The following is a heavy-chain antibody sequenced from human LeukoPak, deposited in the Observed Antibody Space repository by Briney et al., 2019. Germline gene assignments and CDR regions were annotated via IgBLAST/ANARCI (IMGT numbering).Heavy chain of an antibody. J-gene: IGHJ2*01. V-gene: IGHV4-4*07. CDR3: ARLLLWFGESWYFDL. Sequence: SETLSLTCTVSGGSISSYYWSWIRQPAGKGLEWIGRIYTSGSTNYNPSLKSRVTISVDTSKNQFSLKLSSVTAADTAVYYCARLLLWFGESWYFDLWGRGTLVTVSS. D-gene: IGHD3-10*01. CDR2: IYTSGST. CDR1: GGSISSYY.